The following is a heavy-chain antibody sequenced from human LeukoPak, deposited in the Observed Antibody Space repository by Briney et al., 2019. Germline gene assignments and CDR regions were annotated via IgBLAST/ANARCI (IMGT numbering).Heavy chain of an antibody. J-gene: IGHJ4*02. D-gene: IGHD2-15*01. CDR2: ISGSGGST. Sequence: GGSLRLSCAASGFTFSDYYMNWIRQAPGKGLEWVSAISGSGGSTYYADSVKGRFTISRDNSKNTLYLQMNSLRAEDTAVYYCAKTDGPLVVVAAIADWGQGTLVTVSS. V-gene: IGHV3-23*01. CDR3: AKTDGPLVVVAAIAD. CDR1: GFTFSDYY.